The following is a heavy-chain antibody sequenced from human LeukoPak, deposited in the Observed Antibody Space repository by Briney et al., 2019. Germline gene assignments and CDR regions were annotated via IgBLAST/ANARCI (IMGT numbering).Heavy chain of an antibody. V-gene: IGHV4-39*01. CDR3: AKQETDDYGDPNWFDP. CDR2: IYYSGST. J-gene: IGHJ5*02. D-gene: IGHD4-17*01. Sequence: PSETLSLTCTVSGASISSYYWGWIRQPPGKGLEWIGSIYYSGSTYYNPSLKSRVTISVDTSKNQFSLKLSSVTAADTAVYYCAKQETDDYGDPNWFDPWGQGTLVTVSS. CDR1: GASISSYY.